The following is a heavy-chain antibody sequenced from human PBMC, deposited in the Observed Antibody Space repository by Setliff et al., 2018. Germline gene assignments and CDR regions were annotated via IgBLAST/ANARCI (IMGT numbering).Heavy chain of an antibody. J-gene: IGHJ4*02. Sequence: PGESLKISCAASGFAFASYNMIWVRQAPGKGLEWVSSLSSANNYIVYADSVKGRFTISRDNAKSSLYLQMNSLSAEDTAIYYCASSRTWIPVLDYCGQGTLVTVSS. CDR3: ASSRTWIPVLDY. CDR1: GFAFASYN. D-gene: IGHD5-18*01. CDR2: LSSANNYI. V-gene: IGHV3-21*01.